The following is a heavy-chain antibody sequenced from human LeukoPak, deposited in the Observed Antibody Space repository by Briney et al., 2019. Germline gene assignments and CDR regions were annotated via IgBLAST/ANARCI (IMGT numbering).Heavy chain of an antibody. V-gene: IGHV4-34*01. CDR1: GGSFSGYY. CDR2: INHSGST. CDR3: ASTTAAAGNLDDY. Sequence: SETLSLTCAVYGGSFSGYYWSWIRQPPGKGLEWIGEINHSGSTNYNPSLKSRVTISVDTSKNQFSLKLSSVTAAATAVYYCASTTAAAGNLDDYWGQGTLVTVSS. D-gene: IGHD6-13*01. J-gene: IGHJ4*02.